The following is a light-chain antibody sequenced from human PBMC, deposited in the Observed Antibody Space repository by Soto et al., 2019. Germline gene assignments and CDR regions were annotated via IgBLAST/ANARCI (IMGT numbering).Light chain of an antibody. CDR1: QSISSN. CDR2: GAN. V-gene: IGKV3-15*01. Sequence: EIVMTQSPATLSVSPGERVTLSCGASQSISSNLAWYQQKPGQAPRLLIYGANTRATGVAARFSGSGSGTEFTLTISSLRSEDFAVYYCQQYNNWPRTFGQGTKVEI. CDR3: QQYNNWPRT. J-gene: IGKJ1*01.